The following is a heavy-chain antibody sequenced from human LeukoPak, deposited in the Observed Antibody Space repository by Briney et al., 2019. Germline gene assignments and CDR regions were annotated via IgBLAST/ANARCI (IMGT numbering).Heavy chain of an antibody. J-gene: IGHJ3*02. CDR3: ARGQYYSDTINYYSRHDAFDI. CDR2: MNPNSGAT. Sequence: ASVKVSCKASGYTFTSYDINWVRQATGQGLEWMGWMNPNSGATGYAQRFQGRVTMTRDTSTSTVYMELSSLRSEDTAVYYCARGQYYSDTINYYSRHDAFDIWGQGTMVTVSS. D-gene: IGHD3-22*01. CDR1: GYTFTSYD. V-gene: IGHV1-8*01.